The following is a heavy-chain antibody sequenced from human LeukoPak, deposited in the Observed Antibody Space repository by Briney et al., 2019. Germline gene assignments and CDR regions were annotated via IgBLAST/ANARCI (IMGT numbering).Heavy chain of an antibody. J-gene: IGHJ5*02. V-gene: IGHV1-69*13. CDR3: ARALLPQYGFDP. CDR2: IIPIFGTA. CDR1: GGTFSSYA. Sequence: SVKVSCKASGGTFSSYAISWVRQAPGQGLEWMGGIIPIFGTANYAQKFQGRATITADESTSTAYMELSSLRSEDTAVYYCARALLPQYGFDPWGQGTLVTVSS. D-gene: IGHD3-10*01.